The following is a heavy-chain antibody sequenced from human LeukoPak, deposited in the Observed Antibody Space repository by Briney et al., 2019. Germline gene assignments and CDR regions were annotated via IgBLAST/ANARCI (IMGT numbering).Heavy chain of an antibody. CDR1: GYTFTAYY. Sequence: ASMKISCKTSGYTFTAYYMHWVRQAPGQGLEWMGWISAYNGNTNYAQKLQGRVTMTTDTSTSTAYMELRSLRSDDTAVYYCARDDIVATNYYYYYGMDVWGQGTTVTVSS. CDR3: ARDDIVATNYYYYYGMDV. CDR2: ISAYNGNT. J-gene: IGHJ6*02. V-gene: IGHV1-18*04. D-gene: IGHD5-12*01.